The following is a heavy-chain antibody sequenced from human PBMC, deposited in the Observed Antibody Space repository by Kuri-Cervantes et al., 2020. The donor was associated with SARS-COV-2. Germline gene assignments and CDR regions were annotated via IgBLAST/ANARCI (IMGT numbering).Heavy chain of an antibody. CDR2: IYSGGST. V-gene: IGHV3-66*01. D-gene: IGHD1-1*01. Sequence: ETLSLTCAASGFTVSSNYMSWVRQAPGKGLEWVSVIYSGGSTYYADSVKGRFTISRDNSKNTLYLQMNSLRAEDTAVYYCARYGAVERDYYYYYDMDVWGQGTTVTVSS. CDR3: ARYGAVERDYYYYYDMDV. J-gene: IGHJ6*02. CDR1: GFTVSSNY.